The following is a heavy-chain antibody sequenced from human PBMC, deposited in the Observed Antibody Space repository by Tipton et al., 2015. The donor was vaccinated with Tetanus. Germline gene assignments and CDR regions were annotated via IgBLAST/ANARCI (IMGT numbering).Heavy chain of an antibody. CDR1: GGSISGPNW. Sequence: TLSLTCAVTGGSISGPNWWSWVRQIPGKGLEWIGSIYYSGSSYYNPSLESRVTISLDTSKTRFSLKLTSVTAADAAVYYCARPSTTVTPRAFDVWGQGTMVTVSS. V-gene: IGHV4-4*02. CDR2: IYYSGSS. D-gene: IGHD4-17*01. J-gene: IGHJ3*01. CDR3: ARPSTTVTPRAFDV.